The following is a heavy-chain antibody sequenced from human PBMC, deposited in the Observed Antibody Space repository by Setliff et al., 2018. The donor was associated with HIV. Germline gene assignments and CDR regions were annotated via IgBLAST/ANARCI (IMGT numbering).Heavy chain of an antibody. Sequence: PGGSLRLSCAASGLTLSTYAMYWVRQAPGKGLEWVSGISWNADFTAYAESTKGRFTISRDNARKSLYLQMNSLTTEDTALYYCVRDGSLAGLYFHYMDVWGKGTTVTVSS. CDR3: VRDGSLAGLYFHYMDV. CDR1: GLTLSTYA. J-gene: IGHJ6*03. V-gene: IGHV3-9*01. CDR2: ISWNADFT. D-gene: IGHD6-19*01.